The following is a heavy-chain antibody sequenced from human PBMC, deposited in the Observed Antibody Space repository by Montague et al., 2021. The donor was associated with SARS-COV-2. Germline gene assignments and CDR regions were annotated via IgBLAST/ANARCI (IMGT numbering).Heavy chain of an antibody. Sequence: SETLSLTCSVSGEPISGFFWNWIWQPAGQGLAWNGRMYVSGGTDNDSSLESRVTMTVDTSKNQFSLKVNSVTAADTAMCYCARGVVAAPPVVDYRGQGTLVTVSS. J-gene: IGHJ4*02. CDR1: GEPISGFF. CDR2: MYVSGGT. V-gene: IGHV4-4*07. D-gene: IGHD2-15*01. CDR3: ARGVVAAPPVVDY.